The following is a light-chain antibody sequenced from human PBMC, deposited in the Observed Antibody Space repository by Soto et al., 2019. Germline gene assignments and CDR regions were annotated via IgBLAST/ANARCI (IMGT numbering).Light chain of an antibody. Sequence: EIVLTQSPVTLSLSPGDRATLSCRASQSVSNNYLAWYQQKPGQAPRLLIYDASNRATGIPARFSGSGSGTDFTLTISRLEPEDFAVYYCQQYGSSITFGQGTRLENK. CDR1: QSVSNNY. CDR3: QQYGSSIT. V-gene: IGKV3-20*01. J-gene: IGKJ5*01. CDR2: DAS.